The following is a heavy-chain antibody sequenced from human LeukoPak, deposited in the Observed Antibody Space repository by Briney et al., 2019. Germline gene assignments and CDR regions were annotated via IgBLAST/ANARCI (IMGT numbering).Heavy chain of an antibody. Sequence: APVKVSCKASGYTFTSYDINWVRQATGQGLEWMGWMNPNSGNTGYAQKFQGRVTMTRNTSISTAYMELSSLRSEDTAVYYCARGVDTAMVRWYYYYYYMDVWGKGTTVTVSS. D-gene: IGHD5-18*01. V-gene: IGHV1-8*01. CDR2: MNPNSGNT. CDR1: GYTFTSYD. J-gene: IGHJ6*03. CDR3: ARGVDTAMVRWYYYYYYMDV.